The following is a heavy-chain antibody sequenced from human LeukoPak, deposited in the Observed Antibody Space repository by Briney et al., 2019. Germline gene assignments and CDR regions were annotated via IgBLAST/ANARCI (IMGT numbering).Heavy chain of an antibody. CDR2: IVYDGSKK. D-gene: IGHD6-13*01. CDR1: GFTFSTYG. CDR3: AKDFLIAAAGLFDY. Sequence: GGSLRLSCAASGFTFSTYGMHWVRQAPGKGLEWVAVIVYDGSKKYYADSVKGRFTISRDNSKNTLYLQMNSLRAEDTAAYYCAKDFLIAAAGLFDYWGQGTLVTVSS. V-gene: IGHV3-30*18. J-gene: IGHJ4*02.